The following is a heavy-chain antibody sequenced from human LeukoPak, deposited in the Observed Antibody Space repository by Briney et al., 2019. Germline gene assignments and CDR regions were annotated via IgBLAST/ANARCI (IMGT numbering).Heavy chain of an antibody. CDR3: ARDSSSSAAFDI. J-gene: IGHJ3*02. CDR1: GFTFSNAW. D-gene: IGHD6-6*01. Sequence: GGSLRLSCAASGFTFSNAWMNWVRQAPGKGLEWVSSISSSSSYIYYADSVKGRFTISRDNAKNSLYLQMNSLRAEDTAVYYCARDSSSSAAFDIWGQGTMVTVSS. V-gene: IGHV3-21*01. CDR2: ISSSSSYI.